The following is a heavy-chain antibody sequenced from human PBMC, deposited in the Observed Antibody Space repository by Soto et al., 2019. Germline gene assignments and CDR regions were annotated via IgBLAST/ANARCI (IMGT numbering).Heavy chain of an antibody. J-gene: IGHJ4*02. D-gene: IGHD2-2*01. CDR2: IIPIVGTA. CDR3: AREGATAAKMFDY. V-gene: IGHV1-69*13. Sequence: SVKVSCKASGGTFSSYAISWVRQAPGQGLEWMGGIIPIVGTANYAQKFQGRVTMTADASTSTVYMELSSLRSDDTAVYYCAREGATAAKMFDYWGQGTLVTV. CDR1: GGTFSSYA.